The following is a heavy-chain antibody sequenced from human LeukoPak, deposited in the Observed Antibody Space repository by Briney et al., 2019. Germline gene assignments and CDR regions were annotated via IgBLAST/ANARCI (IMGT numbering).Heavy chain of an antibody. V-gene: IGHV3-33*01. J-gene: IGHJ4*02. CDR1: GFSFSSYG. D-gene: IGHD2-15*01. CDR3: ARPNCSGGSYYSSEFDY. Sequence: GGSLRLSCAASGFSFSSYGMHWVRQAPGKGLEWVAVIWYDGSNKYYADSVKGRFTISRDNSKNTLYLQMNSLRAEDTAVYYCARPNCSGGSYYSSEFDYWGQGTLVTVSS. CDR2: IWYDGSNK.